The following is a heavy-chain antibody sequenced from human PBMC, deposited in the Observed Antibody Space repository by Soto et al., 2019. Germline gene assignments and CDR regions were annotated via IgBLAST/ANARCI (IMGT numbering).Heavy chain of an antibody. J-gene: IGHJ6*02. Sequence: QVQLQQWGAGLLKPSETLSLTCAVYGGSFSGYYWSWIRQPPGKGLEWIGESNHSGSTNYNPPLKSRVDIAVNTSKHQLPRKMTSVPAAYTAVYYCARVTGRCYYGMDVWGQGTTVTVSS. D-gene: IGHD6-25*01. CDR2: SNHSGST. CDR1: GGSFSGYY. CDR3: ARVTGRCYYGMDV. V-gene: IGHV4-34*01.